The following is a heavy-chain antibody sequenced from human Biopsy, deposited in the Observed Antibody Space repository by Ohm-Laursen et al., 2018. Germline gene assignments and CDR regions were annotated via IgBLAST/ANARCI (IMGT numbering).Heavy chain of an antibody. CDR2: IVPLFETT. CDR3: AKAGQTSGEYVVPRHFDS. V-gene: IGHV1-69*06. J-gene: IGHJ4*02. Sequence: ASVKVSCKASGYNFDIYPLFWVRQAPGQGFEWMGGIVPLFETTDSAQKFQGRVTITADRSTTTAYIELSGLTSEDTAIHYCAKAGQTSGEYVVPRHFDSWGQGTRVTVSS. D-gene: IGHD2-15*01. CDR1: GYNFDIYP.